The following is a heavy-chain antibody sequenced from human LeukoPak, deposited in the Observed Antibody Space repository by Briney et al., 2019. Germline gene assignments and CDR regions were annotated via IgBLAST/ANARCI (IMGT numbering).Heavy chain of an antibody. V-gene: IGHV1-18*01. D-gene: IGHD1-26*01. CDR3: ARDHFLIVGATHDAFDI. Sequence: ASVKVSCKASGYTFTSYGISWVRQAPGQGLEWMGWISAYNGNTNYAQKFQGRVTMTRDMSTSTVYMELSSLRSEDTAVYYCARDHFLIVGATHDAFDIWGQGTMVTVSS. CDR2: ISAYNGNT. J-gene: IGHJ3*02. CDR1: GYTFTSYG.